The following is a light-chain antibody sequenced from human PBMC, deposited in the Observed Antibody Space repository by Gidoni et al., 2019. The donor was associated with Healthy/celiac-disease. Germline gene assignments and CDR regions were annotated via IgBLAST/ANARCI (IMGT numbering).Light chain of an antibody. CDR3: QQSYSTPLT. J-gene: IGKJ4*01. CDR2: AAS. V-gene: IGKV1-39*01. CDR1: KSISSY. Sequence: IQMTHSPSSLSASVGDRVTITCRASKSISSYLNWYQQKPGKAPKLLIYAASSLQSGVPSRFSGSGAGTDFTLTISSLQPEDFATYYCQQSYSTPLTFGGGTKVEIK.